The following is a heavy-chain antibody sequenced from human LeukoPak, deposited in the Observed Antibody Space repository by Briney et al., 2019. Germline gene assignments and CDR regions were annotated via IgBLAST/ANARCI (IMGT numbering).Heavy chain of an antibody. J-gene: IGHJ4*02. V-gene: IGHV1-18*01. D-gene: IGHD3-10*01. CDR1: GYTFTSYG. CDR3: ARDWESITMVRGGPIDY. CDR2: ISAYNGNT. Sequence: ASVKVSCKASGYTFTSYGISWVRQAPGQGLEWMGWISAYNGNTNYAQKLRGRVTMTTDTSTSTAYMELRSLRSDDTAVYYCARDWESITMVRGGPIDYWGQGTLVTVSS.